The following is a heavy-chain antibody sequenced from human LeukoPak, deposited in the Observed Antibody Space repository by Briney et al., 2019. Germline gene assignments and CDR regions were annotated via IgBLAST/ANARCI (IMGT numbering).Heavy chain of an antibody. CDR3: AKDYGSGSPDY. J-gene: IGHJ4*02. V-gene: IGHV4-34*01. D-gene: IGHD3-10*01. CDR2: INHSGST. Sequence: PSETLSLTCTVYGGSFSGYYWSWIRQPPVKGLEWIGEINHSGSTNYNPSLKSRVTISVDTSKNQFSLKLSSVTAADTAVYYCAKDYGSGSPDYWGQGTLVTVSS. CDR1: GGSFSGYY.